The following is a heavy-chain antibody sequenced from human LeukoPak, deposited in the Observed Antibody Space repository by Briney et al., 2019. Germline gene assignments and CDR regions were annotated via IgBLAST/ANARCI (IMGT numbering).Heavy chain of an antibody. J-gene: IGHJ4*02. CDR1: GFTFSSYS. Sequence: LGGSLRLSCAASGFTFSSYSMNWVRQAPGKGLEWVSYISSSSSTIYYADSVKGRFTISRDNAKNSLYLQMNSLRADDTAVYYCARGPRGYHNTGGQGTLVTVSS. CDR2: ISSSSSTI. V-gene: IGHV3-48*01. CDR3: ARGPRGYHNT. D-gene: IGHD5-12*01.